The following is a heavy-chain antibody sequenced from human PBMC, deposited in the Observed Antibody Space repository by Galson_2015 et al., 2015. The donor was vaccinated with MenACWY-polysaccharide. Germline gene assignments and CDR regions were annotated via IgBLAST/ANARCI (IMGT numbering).Heavy chain of an antibody. Sequence: PALVTPTPTLTLPCTFSGFSLRTRGVGVGWIRQPPGKALEWLALICWDDDKRYSPSLKGRLPITKDTSKNQVVLTMTNMDPVDTATYYCGHSRPPRVVDYWGQGTLVTVSS. J-gene: IGHJ4*02. D-gene: IGHD6-6*01. V-gene: IGHV2-5*02. CDR3: GHSRPPRVVDY. CDR1: GFSLRTRGVG. CDR2: ICWDDDK.